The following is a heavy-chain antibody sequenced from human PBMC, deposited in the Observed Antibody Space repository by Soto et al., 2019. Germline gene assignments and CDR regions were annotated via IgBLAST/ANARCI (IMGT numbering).Heavy chain of an antibody. CDR2: ISYDGSNK. CDR1: GVTFNRYA. D-gene: IGHD2-2*01. J-gene: IGHJ6*02. Sequence: QAQLVESGGGMVQPGRSLRLSCVASGVTFNRYAMHWVRQAPGKGLEWVAVISYDGSNKYYADYVKGRFTISRDNSNNTLYLQMNTLKAEDSAVYYCARDHQYQLPSDVWGQGTTVTVS. CDR3: ARDHQYQLPSDV. V-gene: IGHV3-30*04.